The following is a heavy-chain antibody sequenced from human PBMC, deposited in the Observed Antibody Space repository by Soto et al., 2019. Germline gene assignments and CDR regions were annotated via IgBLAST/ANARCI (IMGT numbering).Heavy chain of an antibody. CDR3: ARLGYSYGYRFQDY. CDR2: IYYSGST. D-gene: IGHD5-18*01. CDR1: GGSISSSSYY. J-gene: IGHJ4*02. V-gene: IGHV4-39*01. Sequence: QLQLQESGPGLVKPSETLSLTCTVSGGSISSSSYYWGWIRQPPGKGLEWIGSIYYSGSTDYNPSLKSRVTISVDTSKNQFSLQLSSVTAADTAVYYCARLGYSYGYRFQDYWGQGTLVTVSS.